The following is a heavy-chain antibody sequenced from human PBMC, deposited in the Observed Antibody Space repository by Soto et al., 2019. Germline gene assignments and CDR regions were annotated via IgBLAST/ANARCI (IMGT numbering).Heavy chain of an antibody. J-gene: IGHJ1*01. CDR3: ARGYSGYDYVIHP. CDR2: ISSSSSYI. D-gene: IGHD5-12*01. V-gene: IGHV3-21*01. CDR1: GFTFSSYS. Sequence: GGSLRLSCAASGFTFSSYSMNWVRQAPGKGLEWVSSISSSSSYIYYADSVKGRFTISRDNAKSSLYLQMNSLRAEDTAVYYCARGYSGYDYVIHPWAQGTLVTVSS.